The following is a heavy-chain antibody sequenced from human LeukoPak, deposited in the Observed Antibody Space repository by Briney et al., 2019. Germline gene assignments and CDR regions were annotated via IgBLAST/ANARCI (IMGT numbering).Heavy chain of an antibody. CDR2: IYYSGST. CDR3: ARELFDYDSSGYHPPLGAFDI. J-gene: IGHJ3*02. CDR1: GGSISSGGYY. D-gene: IGHD3-22*01. Sequence: PSETLSLTCTVSGGSISSGGYYWSWIRQHPGKGLEWIGYIYYSGSTYYNPSLKSRVTISVDTSKNQFSLKLSSVTAADTAVYYCARELFDYDSSGYHPPLGAFDIWGQGTMVTVSS. V-gene: IGHV4-31*03.